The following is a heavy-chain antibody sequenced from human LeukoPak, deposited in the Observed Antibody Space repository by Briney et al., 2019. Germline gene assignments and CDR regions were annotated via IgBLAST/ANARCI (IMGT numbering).Heavy chain of an antibody. J-gene: IGHJ6*02. D-gene: IGHD3-3*01. V-gene: IGHV3-30-3*01. CDR3: ARVIERYDFWSGYYSHYGMDV. CDR2: ISYDGSNK. CDR1: GFTFSSYA. Sequence: PGGSLRLSCAASGFTFSSYAMSWVRQAPGKGLEWVAVISYDGSNKYYADSVKGRFTISRDNSKNTLYLQMNSLRAEDTAVYYCARVIERYDFWSGYYSHYGMDVWGQGTTVTVSS.